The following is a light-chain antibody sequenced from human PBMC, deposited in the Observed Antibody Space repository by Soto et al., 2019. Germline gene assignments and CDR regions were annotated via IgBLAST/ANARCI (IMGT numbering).Light chain of an antibody. CDR2: DAS. CDR1: QGIGDT. V-gene: IGKV3-11*01. Sequence: EVVMSQSPAALSVSPGEGATLSCRASQGIGDTLAWYQHKPGQTPRLLIYDASNRATGIPARFSGSGSGTDFTLTISSLEPEDFAVYYCQQRSNWPPTITFGQGTRLEIK. CDR3: QQRSNWPPTIT. J-gene: IGKJ5*01.